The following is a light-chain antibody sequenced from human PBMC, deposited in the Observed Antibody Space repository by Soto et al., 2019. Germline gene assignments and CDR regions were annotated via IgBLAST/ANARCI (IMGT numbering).Light chain of an antibody. J-gene: IGKJ2*01. CDR1: QRVLYNSNNKNH. CDR2: GAS. Sequence: DFVMTQAPDSLAVSLGERATINCKSSQRVLYNSNNKNHLGWFQQKPGHPPKLLIYGASFRPSGVPDRFSGRGSGTDFPLTISILQAEDVAVYYCQQYYSIPFTFGQGTKLEI. CDR3: QQYYSIPFT. V-gene: IGKV4-1*01.